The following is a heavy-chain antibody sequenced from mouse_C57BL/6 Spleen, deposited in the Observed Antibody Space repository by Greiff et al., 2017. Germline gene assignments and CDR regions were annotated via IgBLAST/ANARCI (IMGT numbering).Heavy chain of an antibody. CDR1: GYTFTSYG. CDR3: ARWEGISTVVATRYFDD. CDR2: IYPRSGNT. D-gene: IGHD1-1*01. J-gene: IGHJ2*01. V-gene: IGHV1-81*01. Sequence: QVQLQQSGAELARPGASVKLSCKASGYTFTSYGISWVKQRTGQGLEWIGEIYPRSGNTYYNEKFKGKATLTADKSSSTAYMELRSLTSEDSAVYFCARWEGISTVVATRYFDDWGQGTTLTVSS.